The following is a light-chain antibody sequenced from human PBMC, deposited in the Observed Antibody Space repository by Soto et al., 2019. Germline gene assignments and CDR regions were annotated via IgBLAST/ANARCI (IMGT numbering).Light chain of an antibody. CDR2: GAS. CDR1: QSVSSN. J-gene: IGKJ2*01. CDR3: QQYNNWPYT. V-gene: IGKV3-15*01. Sequence: EIVMTQSPATLSVSPGERAALSCRASQSVSSNFAWYQQKPGQAPRLLIYGASTRATGIPAMFSGSGSGTEFTLTISSLQSEEFAVYYCQQYNNWPYTLGQGTNMEI.